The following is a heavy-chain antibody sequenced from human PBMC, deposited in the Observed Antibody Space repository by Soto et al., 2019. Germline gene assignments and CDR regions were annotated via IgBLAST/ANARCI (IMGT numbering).Heavy chain of an antibody. Sequence: GASVKVCCKASGYTFTSYSMHWVRQAPGQRLEWMGWINAGNGNTKYSQKFQGRVTITRDTSASTAYMELSSLRSEDTAVYYCARDPAPGYSNIDYGMDVWGQGTTVTVSS. CDR1: GYTFTSYS. CDR3: ARDPAPGYSNIDYGMDV. D-gene: IGHD6-13*01. J-gene: IGHJ6*02. V-gene: IGHV1-3*01. CDR2: INAGNGNT.